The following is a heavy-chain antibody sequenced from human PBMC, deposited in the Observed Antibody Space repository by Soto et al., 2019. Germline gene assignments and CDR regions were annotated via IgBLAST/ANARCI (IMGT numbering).Heavy chain of an antibody. D-gene: IGHD3-9*01. CDR3: ARVSHDILTGFAAYYFDY. V-gene: IGHV1-3*01. J-gene: IGHJ4*02. CDR1: GYTFTSYA. CDR2: INAGNGNT. Sequence: ASVKVSCKASGYTFTSYAMHWVRQAPGQRLEWMGWINAGNGNTKYSQKFQGRVTITRDTSASTAYMELSSLRSEDTAVYYCARVSHDILTGFAAYYFDYWGQGTLVIVSS.